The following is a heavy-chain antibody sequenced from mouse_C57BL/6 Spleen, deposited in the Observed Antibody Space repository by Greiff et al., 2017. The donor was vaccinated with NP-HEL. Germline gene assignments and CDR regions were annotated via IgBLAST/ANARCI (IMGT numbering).Heavy chain of an antibody. CDR2: IRNKANGYTS. CDR3: ARANWDAWFAY. D-gene: IGHD4-1*01. Sequence: EVQRVESGGGLVQPGGSLSLSCAASGFTFTDYYMSWVRQPPGKALEWLGFIRNKANGYTSEYSASVKGRFTISRDNSQSILYLQMNALRAEDSATYYCARANWDAWFAYWGQGTLVTVSA. V-gene: IGHV7-3*01. CDR1: GFTFTDYY. J-gene: IGHJ3*01.